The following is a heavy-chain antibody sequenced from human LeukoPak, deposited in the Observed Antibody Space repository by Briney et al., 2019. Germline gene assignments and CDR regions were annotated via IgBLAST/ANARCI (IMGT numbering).Heavy chain of an antibody. Sequence: ASVKVSCKGSGYTFTDYYIHWVRQAPGKELEWQGRINPNSGCTNYAQKFQGRVTMTRDTSINTAYMELSRLRSDDTAVYYCARDPWGGDIVVPAAIHDPWVQGTLVIVSS. CDR2: INPNSGCT. D-gene: IGHD2-2*01. V-gene: IGHV1-2*06. CDR1: GYTFTDYY. J-gene: IGHJ5*02. CDR3: ARDPWGGDIVVPAAIHDP.